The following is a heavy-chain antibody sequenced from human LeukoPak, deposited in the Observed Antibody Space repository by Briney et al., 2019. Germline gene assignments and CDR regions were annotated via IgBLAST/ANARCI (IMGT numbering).Heavy chain of an antibody. CDR2: ISSSGSTI. Sequence: GGSLRLSCAGSGFTFSSYEMNWVRHAPGKGLEWVSYISSSGSTIYYADSVKGRFTISRDNAKNSLYLQMNSLRAEDTAVYYCARESIVREIGNWFDPWGQGTLVTVSS. V-gene: IGHV3-48*03. CDR3: ARESIVREIGNWFDP. D-gene: IGHD1-26*01. CDR1: GFTFSSYE. J-gene: IGHJ5*02.